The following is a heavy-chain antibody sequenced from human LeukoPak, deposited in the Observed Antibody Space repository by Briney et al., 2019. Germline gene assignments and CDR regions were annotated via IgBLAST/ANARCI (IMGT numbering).Heavy chain of an antibody. CDR1: GYTLTELS. CDR3: ATHTRVGATISLDY. D-gene: IGHD1-26*01. CDR2: FDPEDGET. Sequence: GASVKVSCKVSGYTLTELSMHWVRQAPGKGLEWMGGFDPEDGETIYAQKFQGRVTMTEDTSTDTAYMELSSLRSEDTAVYHCATHTRVGATISLDYWGQGTLVTVSS. V-gene: IGHV1-24*01. J-gene: IGHJ4*02.